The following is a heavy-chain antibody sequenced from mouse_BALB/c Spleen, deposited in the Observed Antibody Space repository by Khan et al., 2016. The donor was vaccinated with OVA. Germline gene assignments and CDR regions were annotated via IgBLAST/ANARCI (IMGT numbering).Heavy chain of an antibody. Sequence: LQQSGSELVRPGASVKLSCKASGYIFTSYWMHWVKQRPGQGFEWIGNIYPGSGSTKFDEKFKGKATLTIDTSSSTVYMQLSSLTSEDSAVYYCTRWTYFTMDYWGQGTSVTVSS. CDR2: IYPGSGST. V-gene: IGHV1S22*01. J-gene: IGHJ4*01. CDR3: TRWTYFTMDY. CDR1: GYIFTSYW.